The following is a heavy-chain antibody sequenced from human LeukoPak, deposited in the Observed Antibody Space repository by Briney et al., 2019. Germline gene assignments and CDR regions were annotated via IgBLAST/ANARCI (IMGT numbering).Heavy chain of an antibody. CDR1: GGSISSSSYY. J-gene: IGHJ5*01. CDR2: IYYSGST. V-gene: IGHV4-39*01. CDR3: ARRDASGWFDS. D-gene: IGHD6-19*01. Sequence: PSETLSLTCTVSGGSISSSSYYWGWIRQPPGKGLEWIRSIYYSGSTYYNPSLKSRVIISVDTSKNQFSLKLSSVTAADTAVYYCARRDASGWFDSWGQGTLVTVSS.